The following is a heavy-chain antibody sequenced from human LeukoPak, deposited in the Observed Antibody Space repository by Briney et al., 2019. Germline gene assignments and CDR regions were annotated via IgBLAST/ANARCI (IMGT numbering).Heavy chain of an antibody. CDR2: ISGSGGST. J-gene: IGHJ5*02. CDR3: AKSLTMVRGVLGNWFDP. Sequence: PGGSLRLSCAAPGFTFSSYAMSWVRQAPGKGLEWVSAISGSGGSTYYADSVKGRFTISRDNSKNTLYLQMNSLRAEDTAVYYCAKSLTMVRGVLGNWFDPWGQGTLVTVSS. D-gene: IGHD3-10*01. CDR1: GFTFSSYA. V-gene: IGHV3-23*01.